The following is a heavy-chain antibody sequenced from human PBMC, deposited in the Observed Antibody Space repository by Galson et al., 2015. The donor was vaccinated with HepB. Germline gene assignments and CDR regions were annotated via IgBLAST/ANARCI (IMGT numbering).Heavy chain of an antibody. Sequence: SLRLSCAASGFTVSSNYMSWVRQAPGKGLEWVSVIYSGGSTYYADSVKGRFTISRGNSKNTLYLQMNSLRAEDTAVYYCARAPYGDYGYWGQGTLVTVSS. CDR3: ARAPYGDYGY. CDR2: IYSGGST. J-gene: IGHJ4*02. D-gene: IGHD4-17*01. CDR1: GFTVSSNY. V-gene: IGHV3-66*02.